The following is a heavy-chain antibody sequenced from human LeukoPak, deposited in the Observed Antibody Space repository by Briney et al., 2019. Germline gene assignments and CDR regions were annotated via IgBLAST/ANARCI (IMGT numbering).Heavy chain of an antibody. D-gene: IGHD3-10*01. CDR3: ARAGRFGEHAFDI. CDR2: MNPNSGNT. V-gene: IGHV1-8*01. J-gene: IGHJ3*02. Sequence: GASVKVSCNAAGYTFTSYDINWGRQSTGQGLEWMGWMNPNSGNTGYAQKLQARVTMPRNTSISTAYMELSSLRSEDPAVYSCARAGRFGEHAFDIWGQGTMVTVSS. CDR1: GYTFTSYD.